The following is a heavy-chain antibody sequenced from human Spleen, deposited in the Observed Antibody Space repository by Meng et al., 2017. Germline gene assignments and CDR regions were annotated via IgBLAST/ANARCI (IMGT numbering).Heavy chain of an antibody. CDR1: VYAFPDYY. J-gene: IGHJ4*02. CDR3: ARDEDISAAGKLFGDY. Sequence: VPSCAEVKKTGASVKVSGKVSVYAFPDYYLHWVRRAPGQGLEWMGRSNPKSGHTHYAQKFQGTVTTTGDTSISTAYMELSGLRSDDTAMYYCARDEDISAAGKLFGDYWGQGTLVTVSS. D-gene: IGHD6-13*01. CDR2: SNPKSGHT. V-gene: IGHV1-2*06.